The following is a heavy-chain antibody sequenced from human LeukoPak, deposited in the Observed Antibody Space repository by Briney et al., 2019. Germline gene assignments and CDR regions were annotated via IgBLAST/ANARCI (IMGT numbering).Heavy chain of an antibody. CDR1: GFIFSDYS. J-gene: IGHJ4*02. Sequence: GGSLRLSCAASGFIFSDYSMNWVRQAPGKGLEWVSSISGSGASAYYADSVEGRFTISRDTSKNTVYLQMNSLRAEDTAVYYCARGGRGVPAASDYWGQGILVTVSS. D-gene: IGHD2-2*01. CDR2: ISGSGASA. V-gene: IGHV3-23*01. CDR3: ARGGRGVPAASDY.